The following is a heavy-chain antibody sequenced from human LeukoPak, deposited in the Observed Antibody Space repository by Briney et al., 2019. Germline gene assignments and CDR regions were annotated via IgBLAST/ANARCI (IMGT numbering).Heavy chain of an antibody. J-gene: IGHJ4*02. CDR2: ISWNSGSI. CDR1: GFTFEDYA. D-gene: IGHD6-13*01. V-gene: IGHV3-9*01. CDR3: ARVLGAAGTVFDY. Sequence: GGSLRLSCADSGFTFEDYAMHWVRQAPGKGLEWVSGISWNSGSIGYADSVKGRFTISRDNAKNSLYLQMNSLRAEDTALYYCARVLGAAGTVFDYWGQGTLVTVSS.